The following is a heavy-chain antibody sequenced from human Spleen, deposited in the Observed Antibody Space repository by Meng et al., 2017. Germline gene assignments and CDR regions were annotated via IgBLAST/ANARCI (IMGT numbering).Heavy chain of an antibody. J-gene: IGHJ4*02. CDR1: GFIFSSYG. Sequence: GESLKISCGGSGFIFSSYGMHWVRQAPGKGLEWVAVIWNDGSKKYQADSVKGRFTISRDNSKNTLYLQMNNLRAEDTAVYYCARDEDISAAGKLFGDYWGQGTLVTVSS. CDR2: IWNDGSKK. V-gene: IGHV3-33*01. CDR3: ARDEDISAAGKLFGDY. D-gene: IGHD6-13*01.